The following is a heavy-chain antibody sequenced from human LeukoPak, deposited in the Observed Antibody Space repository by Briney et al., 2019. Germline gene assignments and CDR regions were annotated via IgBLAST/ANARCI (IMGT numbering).Heavy chain of an antibody. CDR1: GFTFSSFA. Sequence: PGGSLRLSCAASGFTFSSFAMSWVRQAPGKGLEWVSTISGGGITTYYADSAKGRFTISRDNSKNTLYQQMNSLTAEDTAVYYCPRQSYASGWNPFDYWGQGILVTVSS. J-gene: IGHJ4*02. CDR3: PRQSYASGWNPFDY. CDR2: ISGGGITT. D-gene: IGHD6-19*01. V-gene: IGHV3-23*01.